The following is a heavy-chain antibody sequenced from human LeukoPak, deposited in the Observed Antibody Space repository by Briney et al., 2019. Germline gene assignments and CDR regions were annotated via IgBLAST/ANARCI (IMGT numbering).Heavy chain of an antibody. CDR3: ARGTAQSWYFDL. J-gene: IGHJ2*01. CDR1: GFTFSSYD. D-gene: IGHD2-21*02. Sequence: GGSLRLSCAASGFTFSSYDMHWVCQATGKGLEWVSAIGTAGDTYYPGSVKGRFTISREDAKNSLYLQMNSLRAGDTAVYYCARGTAQSWYFDLWGRGTLVTVSS. CDR2: IGTAGDT. V-gene: IGHV3-13*01.